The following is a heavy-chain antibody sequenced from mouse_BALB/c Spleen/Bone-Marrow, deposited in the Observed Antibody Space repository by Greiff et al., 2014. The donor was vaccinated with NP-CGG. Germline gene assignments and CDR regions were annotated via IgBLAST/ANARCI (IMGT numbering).Heavy chain of an antibody. Sequence: VQLKESGPELVKPGASVKMSCMASGYTFTSCVMHWVKQKPGQGLEWIGYINPFNDGIEYNEKFKVKATLTSDKSSSTAYMELSSLTSEDSAVYYCARGTTVVGDYWGQGTTLTVSS. CDR1: GYTFTSCV. CDR3: ARGTTVVGDY. CDR2: INPFNDGI. J-gene: IGHJ2*01. D-gene: IGHD1-1*01. V-gene: IGHV1-14*01.